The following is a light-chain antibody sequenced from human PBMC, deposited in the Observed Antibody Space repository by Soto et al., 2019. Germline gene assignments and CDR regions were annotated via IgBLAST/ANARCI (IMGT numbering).Light chain of an antibody. V-gene: IGKV1-5*03. CDR1: QSISTW. CDR2: KAA. J-gene: IGKJ2*01. CDR3: QQYNASPYT. Sequence: DIQMTQSPSTLSASVGDRVTITCRASQSISTWLAWYQQKPGKAPNLLIYKAASLESGVPSRFSGSGSGTEFPLTISSLQPDDFPTYYCQQYNASPYTFGQGTKLAIK.